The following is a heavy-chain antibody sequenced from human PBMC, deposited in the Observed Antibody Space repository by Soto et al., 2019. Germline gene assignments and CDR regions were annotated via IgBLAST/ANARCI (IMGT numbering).Heavy chain of an antibody. D-gene: IGHD3-22*01. CDR2: ISGSGGST. V-gene: IGHV3-23*01. J-gene: IGHJ4*02. CDR3: AKGLERNYDSSGYYPKPDY. Sequence: LRLSCAASGFTFSSYAMSWVRQAPGKGLEWVSAISGSGGSTYYADSVKGRFTISRDNSKNTLYLQMNSLRAEDTAVYYCAKGLERNYDSSGYYPKPDYWGQGTLVTVSS. CDR1: GFTFSSYA.